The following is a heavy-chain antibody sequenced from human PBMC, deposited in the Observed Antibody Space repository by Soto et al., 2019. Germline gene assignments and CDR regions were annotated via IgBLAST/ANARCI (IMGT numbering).Heavy chain of an antibody. V-gene: IGHV4-34*01. CDR3: ARGSPPNLLWFGGLYNWFDP. CDR2: INHSGST. J-gene: IGHJ5*02. Sequence: SETLSLTCAVYGGSFSGYYWIWIRQPPGKGLEWIGEINHSGSTNYNPSLKSRVTISVDTSKNQFSLKLSSVTAADTAVYYCARGSPPNLLWFGGLYNWFDPWGQGTLVTVSS. CDR1: GGSFSGYY. D-gene: IGHD3-10*01.